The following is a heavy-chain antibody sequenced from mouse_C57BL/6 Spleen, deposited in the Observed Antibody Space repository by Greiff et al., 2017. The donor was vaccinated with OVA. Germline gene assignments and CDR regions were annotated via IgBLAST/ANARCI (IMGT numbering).Heavy chain of an antibody. CDR1: GFTITDYY. J-gene: IGHJ2*01. D-gene: IGHD2-3*01. Sequence: EVMLMESGGGLVQPGGSLSLSCAASGFTITDYYMSWVRQPPGKALEWLGFIRPKANGYTTESSASVKGRFTTSTYTSQSTLYLQINAQRADERAKDYGASYDGYYVYVDYWGQGTTLTVSS. V-gene: IGHV7-3*01. CDR3: ASYDGYYVYVDY. CDR2: IRPKANGYTT.